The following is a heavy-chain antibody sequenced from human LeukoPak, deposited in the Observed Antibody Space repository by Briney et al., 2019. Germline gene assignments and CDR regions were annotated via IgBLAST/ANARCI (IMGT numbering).Heavy chain of an antibody. CDR3: AKGDSSGWFYFDY. D-gene: IGHD6-19*01. Sequence: RGGSLRLSCAASGFIFSSYTMSWVRQAPGKGLEWVSVISASGGSTHYADSVKGRFTISRDNSKNTLYLQMSRLRAEDTAVYYCAKGDSSGWFYFDYWGQGTLVTVSS. J-gene: IGHJ4*02. CDR2: ISASGGST. CDR1: GFIFSSYT. V-gene: IGHV3-23*01.